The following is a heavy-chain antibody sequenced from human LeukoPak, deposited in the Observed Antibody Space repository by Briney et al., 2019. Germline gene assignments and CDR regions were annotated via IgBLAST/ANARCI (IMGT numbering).Heavy chain of an antibody. CDR2: IFYIGST. J-gene: IGHJ4*02. D-gene: IGHD6-19*01. CDR3: ARHPSVAGTKGGFDH. Sequence: PGGSLRLSCAASGFTFSSYAMSWVRQAPGKGLEWIGYIFYIGSTNYNPSLKSRVTISVDTSKNQFSLKLSSVTAADTAVYYCARHPSVAGTKGGFDHWGQGTLVTVSS. V-gene: IGHV4-59*08. CDR1: GFTFSSYA.